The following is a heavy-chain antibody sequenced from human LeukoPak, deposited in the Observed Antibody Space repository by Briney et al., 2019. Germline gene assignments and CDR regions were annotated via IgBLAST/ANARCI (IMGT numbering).Heavy chain of an antibody. Sequence: SQTLSLTCTVSGASIRSGDYYWSWIRRPPGKGLEWIGYIYDSGSTYYNPSLKSRITISVDTSENRFSLKLSSVTATDTAVYYCARDCSGGSCYGAFDIWGQGTMVTVSS. CDR2: IYDSGST. V-gene: IGHV4-30-4*01. D-gene: IGHD2-15*01. J-gene: IGHJ3*02. CDR3: ARDCSGGSCYGAFDI. CDR1: GASIRSGDYY.